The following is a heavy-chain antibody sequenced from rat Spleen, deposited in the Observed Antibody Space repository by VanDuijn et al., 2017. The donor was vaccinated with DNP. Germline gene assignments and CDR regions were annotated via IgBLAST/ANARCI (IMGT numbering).Heavy chain of an antibody. J-gene: IGHJ3*01. CDR2: IISSGDNT. CDR3: ATLTTEGIDLAY. CDR1: GFTFNNYW. D-gene: IGHD1-11*01. Sequence: EVQLVESGGDLVQPGRSLKLSCVVSGFTFNNYWMTWIRQVPGKGLEWVASIISSGDNTYYLDSVKGRFTISRDNAKNTLYLQMNSLRSEDTATYYCATLTTEGIDLAYWGQGTLVTVSS. V-gene: IGHV5-31*01.